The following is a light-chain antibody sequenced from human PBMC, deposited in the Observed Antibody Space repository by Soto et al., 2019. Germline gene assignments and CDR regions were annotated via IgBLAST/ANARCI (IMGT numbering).Light chain of an antibody. CDR2: DVS. CDR3: CSYAGSYGV. J-gene: IGLJ1*01. V-gene: IGLV2-11*01. Sequence: QSALTQPRSVSGSPGQSVTISCTGTSSDVGGYNYVSWYQQHPGKAPKLMIYDVSKRPSGVPDRCSGSKSGNTASLTISALQAEDEADYYCCSYAGSYGVFGTGTKVTVL. CDR1: SSDVGGYNY.